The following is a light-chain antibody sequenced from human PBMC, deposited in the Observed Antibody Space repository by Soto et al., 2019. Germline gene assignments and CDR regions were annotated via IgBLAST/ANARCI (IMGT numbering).Light chain of an antibody. CDR1: QSISSN. CDR2: AAS. CDR3: QQSYSTPLT. J-gene: IGKJ4*01. Sequence: DIQMTHSPSSLSASVGYIFTITCRASQSISSNLNWYQQKPGKAPKLLIYAASSLQSGVPSRFSGGGSGTDFTLTISSLQPEDFATYSCQQSYSTPLTFGGGTKVDI. V-gene: IGKV1-39*01.